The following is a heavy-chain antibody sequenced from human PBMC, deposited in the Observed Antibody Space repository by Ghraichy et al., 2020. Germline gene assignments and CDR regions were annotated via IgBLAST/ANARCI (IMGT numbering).Heavy chain of an antibody. J-gene: IGHJ4*02. Sequence: SQTLSLTCAISGDSVSSNSGGWNWISQSPSRGLEWLGRTYYNSKWYNDYALSVKSRISINTDTSKNQFSLQLNSVTPEDTALYYCTRGWLRTGFDYWGQGTLVSVSS. V-gene: IGHV6-1*01. CDR2: TYYNSKWYN. CDR1: GDSVSSNSGG. CDR3: TRGWLRTGFDY. D-gene: IGHD3/OR15-3a*01.